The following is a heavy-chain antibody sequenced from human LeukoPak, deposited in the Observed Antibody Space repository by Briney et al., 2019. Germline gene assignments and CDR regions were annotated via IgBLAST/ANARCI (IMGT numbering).Heavy chain of an antibody. CDR3: ARGGLLDYGDYAAFDY. CDR1: GYSISSGYY. D-gene: IGHD4-17*01. CDR2: IYHSGGT. Sequence: SETLSLTCAVSGYSISSGYYWGWIRQPPGKGLEWIGSIYHSGGTYYNPSLKSRVTISVDTSKNQFSLKLSSVTAADTAVYYCARGGLLDYGDYAAFDYWGQGTLVTVSS. J-gene: IGHJ4*02. V-gene: IGHV4-38-2*01.